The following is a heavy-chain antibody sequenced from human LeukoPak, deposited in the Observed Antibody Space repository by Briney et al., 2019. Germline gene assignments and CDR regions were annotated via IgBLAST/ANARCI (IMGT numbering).Heavy chain of an antibody. CDR3: ARDPYCSSTSCLSLNFDY. D-gene: IGHD2-2*01. J-gene: IGHJ4*02. CDR2: INPNSGGT. CDR1: GYTFTGYY. V-gene: IGHV1-2*02. Sequence: ATVKVSCKASGYTFTGYYMHWVRQAPGQGLEWMGWINPNSGGTNYAQKFQGRVTMTRDTSISTAYMELSRLRSDDTAVYYCARDPYCSSTSCLSLNFDYWGQGTLVTVSS.